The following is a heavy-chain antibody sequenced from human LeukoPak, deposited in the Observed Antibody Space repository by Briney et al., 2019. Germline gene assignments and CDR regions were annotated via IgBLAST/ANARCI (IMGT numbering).Heavy chain of an antibody. Sequence: GGSLRLSCAASGFTFSSYAMHWVRQAPGKGLEWVAVISYDGSNKYYADSVKGRFTISRDNSKNTLYLQMNSLRAEDTAVYYCEGLYYGSGSAAAFDIWGQGTMVTVSS. CDR2: ISYDGSNK. CDR1: GFTFSSYA. CDR3: EGLYYGSGSAAAFDI. V-gene: IGHV3-30-3*01. D-gene: IGHD3-10*01. J-gene: IGHJ3*02.